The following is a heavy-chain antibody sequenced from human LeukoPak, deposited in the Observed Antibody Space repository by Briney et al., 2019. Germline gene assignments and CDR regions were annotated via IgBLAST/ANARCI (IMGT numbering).Heavy chain of an antibody. CDR3: ATSVEPNRSYGY. D-gene: IGHD3-16*01. Sequence: ASMKVSCKVSGYTLTELSMHWVRQAPGKGLEWMGGFDPEDGETIYAQKFQGRVTMTEDTSTDTAYMELSSLRSEDTAVYYCATSVEPNRSYGYWGQGTLVTVSS. CDR2: FDPEDGET. J-gene: IGHJ4*02. CDR1: GYTLTELS. V-gene: IGHV1-24*01.